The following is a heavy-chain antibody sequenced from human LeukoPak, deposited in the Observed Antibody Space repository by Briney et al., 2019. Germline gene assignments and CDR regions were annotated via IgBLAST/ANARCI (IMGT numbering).Heavy chain of an antibody. CDR1: GYTFTSYG. CDR2: ISAYNGNT. D-gene: IGHD3-9*01. J-gene: IGHJ4*02. CDR3: ARAIHIDWLLYPWFDY. V-gene: IGHV1-18*04. Sequence: GASVKVSCTASGYTFTSYGISWVRQAPGQGLEWMGWISAYNGNTNYAQKLQGRVTMTTDTSTSTAYMELRSLRSDDTAVYYCARAIHIDWLLYPWFDYWGQGTLVTVSS.